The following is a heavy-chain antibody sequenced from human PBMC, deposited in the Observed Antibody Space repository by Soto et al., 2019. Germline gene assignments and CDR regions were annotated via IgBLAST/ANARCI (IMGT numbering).Heavy chain of an antibody. Sequence: QVQLQQWGAGLLKPSETLSLTCAVYGGAFSGYYWNWIRQSPGKGLEWIGEISHSGSTNYDASLKNRVTISVDTSKNQFSLKLSSVTAADTGVYFSARGLRVYGTRSYSTENYSCYCIDVWGKGATVTVSS. CDR2: ISHSGST. D-gene: IGHD3-10*01. J-gene: IGHJ6*03. V-gene: IGHV4-34*01. CDR3: ARGLRVYGTRSYSTENYSCYCIDV. CDR1: GGAFSGYY.